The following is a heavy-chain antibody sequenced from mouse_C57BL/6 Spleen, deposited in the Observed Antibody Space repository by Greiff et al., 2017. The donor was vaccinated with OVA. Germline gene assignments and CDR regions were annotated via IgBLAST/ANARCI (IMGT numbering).Heavy chain of an antibody. D-gene: IGHD1-1*02. J-gene: IGHJ2*01. CDR2: ISSGGSYT. Sequence: EVMLVESGGDLVKPGGSLKLSCAASGFTFSSYGMSWVRQTPDKRLEWVATISSGGSYTYYPDSVKGRVTISRDNAKNTLYLQMSSLKSEDTAMYYCARQRGGIFDDWGQGTTLTVSS. CDR3: ARQRGGIFDD. CDR1: GFTFSSYG. V-gene: IGHV5-6*02.